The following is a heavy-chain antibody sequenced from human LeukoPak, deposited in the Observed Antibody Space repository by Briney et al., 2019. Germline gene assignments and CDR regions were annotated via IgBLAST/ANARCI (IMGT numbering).Heavy chain of an antibody. CDR1: GYTFTSYY. CDR3: ARESGYSYGQAERRYYYGMDV. D-gene: IGHD5-18*01. V-gene: IGHV1-46*01. Sequence: GASVKVCCKASGYTFTSYYMHWVRQAPGQGLEWMGIINPSGGSTSYAQKFQGRVTMTRDTSTSTVYMELSSLRSEDTAVYYCARESGYSYGQAERRYYYGMDVWGQGTTVTVSS. CDR2: INPSGGST. J-gene: IGHJ6*02.